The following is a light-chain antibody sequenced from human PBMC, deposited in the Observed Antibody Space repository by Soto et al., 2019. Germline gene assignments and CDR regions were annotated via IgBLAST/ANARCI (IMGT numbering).Light chain of an antibody. CDR1: QGISSY. Sequence: AIRMTQSPSSLSASTGDRVTITCRASQGISSYLAWYQQKPGKAPKLLIYAASTLQSGVPSRFSGSGSGTDFTLTISCLQSEDFATYYCQQTRSYPSTFGGGTKVEIK. V-gene: IGKV1-8*01. J-gene: IGKJ4*01. CDR2: AAS. CDR3: QQTRSYPST.